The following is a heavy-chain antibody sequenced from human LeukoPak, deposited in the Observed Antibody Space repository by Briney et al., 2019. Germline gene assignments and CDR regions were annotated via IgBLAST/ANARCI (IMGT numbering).Heavy chain of an antibody. V-gene: IGHV1-8*03. CDR2: MNPNSGNT. Sequence: GASVKVSCKASGYTFTSYDINWVRQATGQGLEWMGWMNPNSGNTGYAQKFQGRVTINRNTSISTAYMELSSLRSEDTAVYYCARGRDEVVPAAMGYYYYMDVWGKGTTVTVSS. J-gene: IGHJ6*03. CDR1: GYTFTSYD. D-gene: IGHD2-2*01. CDR3: ARGRDEVVPAAMGYYYYMDV.